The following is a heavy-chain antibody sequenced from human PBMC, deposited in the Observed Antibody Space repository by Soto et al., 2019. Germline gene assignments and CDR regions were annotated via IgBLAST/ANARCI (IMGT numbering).Heavy chain of an antibody. CDR1: GFTFSSYG. D-gene: IGHD3-10*01. CDR2: IWYDGSNK. V-gene: IGHV3-33*01. Sequence: HPGGSLRLSCAASGFTFSSYGMHWVRQAPGKGLEWVAVIWYDGSNKYYADSVKGRFTISRDNSKNTLYLQMNSLRAEDTAVYYCARDPGGSGLTKLFFDYWGQGTLVTVSS. J-gene: IGHJ4*02. CDR3: ARDPGGSGLTKLFFDY.